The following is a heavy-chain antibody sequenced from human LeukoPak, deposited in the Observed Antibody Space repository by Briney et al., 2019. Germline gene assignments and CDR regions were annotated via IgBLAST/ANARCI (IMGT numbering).Heavy chain of an antibody. V-gene: IGHV3-23*01. CDR3: AKADCSDIGCYVKDY. CDR1: GLTVSSYT. D-gene: IGHD2-15*01. Sequence: GGSLRLSCVASGLTVSSYTMNWVRQAPGKGLEWVSAISDSGRTTLYADSVKGRFTISRDNSQNTLHLQMNRLRAEDTAVYYCAKADCSDIGCYVKDYWGQGTLVTVSS. J-gene: IGHJ4*02. CDR2: ISDSGRTT.